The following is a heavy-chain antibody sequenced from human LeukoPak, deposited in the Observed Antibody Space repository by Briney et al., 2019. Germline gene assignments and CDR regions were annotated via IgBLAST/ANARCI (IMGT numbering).Heavy chain of an antibody. Sequence: GASVKVSCKVSGYTLTELSMHWVRQAPGKGLEWMGGFDPEDGETIYAQKFQGRVTMTEDTSTDTAYMELSSLRSEDTAVYYCATGYCSSTSCPFGYWGQGTLVTVSS. V-gene: IGHV1-24*01. D-gene: IGHD2-2*01. CDR3: ATGYCSSTSCPFGY. CDR1: GYTLTELS. J-gene: IGHJ4*02. CDR2: FDPEDGET.